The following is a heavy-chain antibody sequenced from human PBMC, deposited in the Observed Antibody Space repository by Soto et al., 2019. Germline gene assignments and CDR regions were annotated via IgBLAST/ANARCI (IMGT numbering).Heavy chain of an antibody. Sequence: QITLKESGPTLVKPTQTLTLTCTFSGFSLSTSGVGVGWIRQPPGKALEWLALIYWDDDKRYSPSLKSRLTITKDTSKNQVVLTMTNMDPVDTATYYCAHIGNLSYDSSGYDPVDYWGQGTLVTVSS. D-gene: IGHD3-22*01. CDR2: IYWDDDK. J-gene: IGHJ4*02. CDR3: AHIGNLSYDSSGYDPVDY. V-gene: IGHV2-5*02. CDR1: GFSLSTSGVG.